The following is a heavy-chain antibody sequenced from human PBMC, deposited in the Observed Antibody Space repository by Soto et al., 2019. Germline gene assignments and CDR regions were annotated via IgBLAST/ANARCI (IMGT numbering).Heavy chain of an antibody. J-gene: IGHJ5*02. CDR1: GGSISRYY. CDR3: ARDRSTYGGGGTGEVKENWFDP. Sequence: SETLSLTCSVSGGSISRYYWSWMRQPPGKGLEWIGYAYYSADTGCNPSLQSRVTMAVDTSKNQVSLKLTSVTAADTAVYYCARDRSTYGGGGTGEVKENWFDPWGQGTLVTVSS. V-gene: IGHV4-59*01. D-gene: IGHD2-8*01. CDR2: AYYSADT.